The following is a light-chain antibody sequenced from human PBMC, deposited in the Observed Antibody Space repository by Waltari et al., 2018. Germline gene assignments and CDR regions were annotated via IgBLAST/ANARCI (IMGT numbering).Light chain of an antibody. V-gene: IGKV3-20*01. CDR2: GAS. CDR1: QSVSRI. CDR3: QHYVSLPAT. J-gene: IGKJ1*01. Sequence: EIVLTQSPGTLFLSPGAGATLSCRASQSVSRILAWYQQKPGQAPRLLIYGASSRATGIPDRFSGSGSGTDFSLTISRLEPDDSAVYFCQHYVSLPATCGQVTKVEIK.